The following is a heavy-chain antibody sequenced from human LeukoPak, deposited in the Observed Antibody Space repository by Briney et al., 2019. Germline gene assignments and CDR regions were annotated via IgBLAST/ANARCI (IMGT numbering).Heavy chain of an antibody. CDR3: ARGVVAARFWFDP. D-gene: IGHD2-15*01. CDR2: IYYSGSS. V-gene: IGHV4-4*02. J-gene: IGHJ5*02. Sequence: SETLSLTCAVSGGSISSSNWWSWVRQPPGKGLEWIGYIYYSGSSNYNPSLKSRVTISVDTSKNQFSVKLSSVTAADTAVYYCARGVVAARFWFDPWGQGTLVTVSS. CDR1: GGSISSSNW.